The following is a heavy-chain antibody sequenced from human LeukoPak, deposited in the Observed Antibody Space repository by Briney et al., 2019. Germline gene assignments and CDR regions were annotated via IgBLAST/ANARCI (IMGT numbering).Heavy chain of an antibody. Sequence: GGSLRLSCAASGFTFRNYWMHWVRQAPGKGLVWVAHINSDGSNTNYADSVKGRFTISRDNAKNTLYLQMNSLRAEDTAVYTCVRGGCSSTSCLDYWGQGTLVTVSS. CDR2: INSDGSNT. J-gene: IGHJ4*02. D-gene: IGHD2-2*01. CDR3: VRGGCSSTSCLDY. CDR1: GFTFRNYW. V-gene: IGHV3-74*01.